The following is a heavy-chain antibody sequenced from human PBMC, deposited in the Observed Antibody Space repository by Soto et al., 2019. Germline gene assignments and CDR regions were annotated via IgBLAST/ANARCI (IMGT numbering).Heavy chain of an antibody. V-gene: IGHV1-69*13. D-gene: IGHD3-22*01. CDR1: GGTFSSYA. CDR2: IIPIFGTA. CDR3: ARDLGLYYDSSGSPPTGDY. J-gene: IGHJ4*02. Sequence: SVKVSCKASGGTFSSYAISWVRQAPGQGHEWMGGIIPIFGTANYAQKFQGRVTITADESTSTAYMELSSLRSEDTAVYYCARDLGLYYDSSGSPPTGDYWGQGXLVTVSS.